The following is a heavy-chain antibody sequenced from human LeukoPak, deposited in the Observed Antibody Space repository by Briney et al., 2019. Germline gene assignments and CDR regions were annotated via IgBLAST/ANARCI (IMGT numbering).Heavy chain of an antibody. CDR2: ISYDGSNK. D-gene: IGHD2-2*01. CDR1: GFIFSSYG. CDR3: AINQLGD. Sequence: GGSLRLSCAASGFIFSSYGMHWVRQAPGKGLEWVAVISYDGSNKYYADSVKGRFTISRDNSKNTLYLQMNSLRAEDTAVYYCAINQLGDWGQGTLVTVSS. V-gene: IGHV3-30*03. J-gene: IGHJ4*02.